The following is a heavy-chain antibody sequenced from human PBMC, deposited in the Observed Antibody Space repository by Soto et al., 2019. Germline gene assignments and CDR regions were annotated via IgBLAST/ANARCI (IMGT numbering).Heavy chain of an antibody. D-gene: IGHD4-17*01. CDR1: GYTFTGYY. CDR3: ARAPNYGDYVVAFDI. J-gene: IGHJ3*02. Sequence: ASVKVSCKASGYTFTGYYMHWVRQAPGQGLEWMGWINPNSGGTNYAQKFQGWVTMTRDTSISTAYMELSRLRSDDTAVYYCARAPNYGDYVVAFDIWGQGTMVTVSS. CDR2: INPNSGGT. V-gene: IGHV1-2*04.